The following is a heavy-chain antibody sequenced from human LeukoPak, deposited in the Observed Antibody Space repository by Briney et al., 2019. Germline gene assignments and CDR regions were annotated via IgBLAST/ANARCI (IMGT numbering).Heavy chain of an antibody. CDR2: ISGSGSST. CDR1: GFTFSSYA. V-gene: IGHV3-23*01. CDR3: AKGYYYDSSVKYYFDY. D-gene: IGHD3-22*01. J-gene: IGHJ4*02. Sequence: PGGSLRLSCAASGFTFSSYAMSWVRQAPGKGLEWVSAISGSGSSTYYADSVKGRFTISRDNSKNTLYLQMNSLRAEDTAVYYCAKGYYYDSSVKYYFDYRGQGTLVTVSS.